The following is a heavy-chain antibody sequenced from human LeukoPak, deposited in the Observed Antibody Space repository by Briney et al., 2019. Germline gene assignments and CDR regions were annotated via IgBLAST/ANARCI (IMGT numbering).Heavy chain of an antibody. CDR3: VRVEVYYDILTGYSMDV. V-gene: IGHV1-2*02. Sequence: ASVKVSCKASGYTFTGYYMHWVRQAPGQGLEWMGWINPNSGGTNYAQKFQGRVTMTRDTSISTAYMELSRLRSDDTAVYYCVRVEVYYDILTGYSMDVWGQGTTVTVSS. CDR1: GYTFTGYY. D-gene: IGHD3-9*01. J-gene: IGHJ6*02. CDR2: INPNSGGT.